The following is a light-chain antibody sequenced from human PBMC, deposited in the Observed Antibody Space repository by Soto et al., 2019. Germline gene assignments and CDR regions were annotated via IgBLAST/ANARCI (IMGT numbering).Light chain of an antibody. CDR2: EVS. CDR1: QSLLQTDGKTY. V-gene: IGKV2D-29*02. Sequence: LVMTQTPLSLSVTPGQPASISCTSSQSLLQTDGKTYLYWYLQKPGQSPQALIYEVSNRFSGVXDXXSGSGSGTDFTLKISRVEAEDVGVYYCMQSIQLPLTFGGGTKVEIK. CDR3: MQSIQLPLT. J-gene: IGKJ4*01.